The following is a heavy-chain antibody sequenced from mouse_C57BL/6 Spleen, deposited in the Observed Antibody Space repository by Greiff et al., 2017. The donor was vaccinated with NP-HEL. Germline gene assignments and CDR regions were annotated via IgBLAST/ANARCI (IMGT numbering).Heavy chain of an antibody. CDR2: IDPANGNT. Sequence: EVQLQQSVAELVRPGASVKLSCTASGFNIKNTYMHWVKQRPEQGLEWIGRIDPANGNTKYAPKFQGKATITADTSSNTAYLQLSSLTSEDTAIYYCAREGPLITTVVARWYFDVWGTGTTVTVSS. J-gene: IGHJ1*03. V-gene: IGHV14-3*01. CDR3: AREGPLITTVVARWYFDV. CDR1: GFNIKNTY. D-gene: IGHD1-1*01.